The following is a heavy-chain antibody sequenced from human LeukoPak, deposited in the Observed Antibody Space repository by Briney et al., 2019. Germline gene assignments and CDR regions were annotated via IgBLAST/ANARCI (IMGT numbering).Heavy chain of an antibody. CDR1: GGTFSSYA. D-gene: IGHD3-10*01. V-gene: IGHV1-69*13. J-gene: IGHJ5*02. CDR2: IIPIFGTA. CDR3: ARVVRDVVGHNWFDP. Sequence: SVQVSCKASGGTFSSYAISWVRQAPGQGLEWMGGIIPIFGTANYAQKFQGRVTITADESTSTAYMELSSLRSEDTAVYYCARVVRDVVGHNWFDPWGQGTLVTVSS.